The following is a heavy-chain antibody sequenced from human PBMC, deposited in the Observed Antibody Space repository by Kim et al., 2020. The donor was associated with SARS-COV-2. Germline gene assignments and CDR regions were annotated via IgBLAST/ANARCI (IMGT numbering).Heavy chain of an antibody. CDR2: ISSSSSTT. J-gene: IGHJ4*02. D-gene: IGHD5-18*01. CDR3: ARAGYSYGAFDY. Sequence: GGSLRLSCAASGFTFRSYSMNWVRQAPGKGLEWVSSISSSSSTTYYADFVKGRFTISRDNAKNTLYLQMNSLRDEDTAVFYCARAGYSYGAFDYRGQGT. V-gene: IGHV3-48*02. CDR1: GFTFRSYS.